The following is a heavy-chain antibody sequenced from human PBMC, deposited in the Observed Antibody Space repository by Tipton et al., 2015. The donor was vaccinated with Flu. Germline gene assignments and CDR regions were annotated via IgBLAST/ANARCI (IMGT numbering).Heavy chain of an antibody. Sequence: LRLSCAASGFTFSSYWMYWVRQTPGKGLEWVAIISYDGSDEYYADSVKGRFTISRDNPKNTLYLQMNSLRAEDTAVYYCAKEWLWEAFYYGMNVWGQGTTVTVSS. V-gene: IGHV3-30*18. J-gene: IGHJ6*02. D-gene: IGHD1-26*01. CDR2: ISYDGSDE. CDR3: AKEWLWEAFYYGMNV. CDR1: GFTFSSYW.